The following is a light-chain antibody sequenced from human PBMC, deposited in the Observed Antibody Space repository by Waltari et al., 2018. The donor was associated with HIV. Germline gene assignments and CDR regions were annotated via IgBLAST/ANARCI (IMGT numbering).Light chain of an antibody. Sequence: VMTQSPDSLAVSLGERATINCKSSQSVLYSSNNKNYLAWYQQKPGHPPKLLVYWASTRESGVPGRFSGSGSGTDFTLTISSLQAEDVAVYYCQQYYSSPLTFGGGTKVEIK. J-gene: IGKJ4*01. CDR2: WAS. CDR3: QQYYSSPLT. CDR1: QSVLYSSNNKNY. V-gene: IGKV4-1*01.